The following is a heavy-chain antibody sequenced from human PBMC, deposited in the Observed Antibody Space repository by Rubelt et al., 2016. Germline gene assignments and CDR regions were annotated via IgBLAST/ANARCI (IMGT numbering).Heavy chain of an antibody. CDR2: INHSGST. CDR3: ARRTHYYYYYGMDV. Sequence: QLQLQESGPGLVKPSETLSLTCTVSGGSISSSSYYWGWIRQPPGKGLEWIGEINHSGSTNYNPSLTSRVTISVDTSKNQFSLKLSSVTAADTAVYYCARRTHYYYYYGMDVWGQGTTVTVSS. V-gene: IGHV4-39*01. J-gene: IGHJ6*02. CDR1: GGSISSSSYY. D-gene: IGHD1-7*01.